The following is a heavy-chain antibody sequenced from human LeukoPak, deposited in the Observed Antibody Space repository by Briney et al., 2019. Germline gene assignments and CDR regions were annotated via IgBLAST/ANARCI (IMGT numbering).Heavy chain of an antibody. J-gene: IGHJ4*02. CDR3: SKTPGDLWSWYDY. Sequence: GGSLRLSCAASRFTFSSYSMNWVRQAPGKGLEWVSSIGSSGTSTYHADSVKGRFAVPRDNARNSLYLEMNSLRAEDTAIYYCSKTPGDLWSWYDYWGQGTLVTVSS. CDR1: RFTFSSYS. CDR2: IGSSGTST. V-gene: IGHV3-21*01. D-gene: IGHD3-10*01.